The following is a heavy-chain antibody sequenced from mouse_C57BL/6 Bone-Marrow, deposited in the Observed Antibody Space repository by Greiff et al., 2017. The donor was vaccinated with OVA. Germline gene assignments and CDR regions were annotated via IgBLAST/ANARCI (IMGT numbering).Heavy chain of an antibody. CDR3: ARFPIYYGYDD. CDR1: GYTFTSYW. CDR2: IYPSDSET. D-gene: IGHD2-2*01. V-gene: IGHV1-61*01. Sequence: QVQLQQPGAELVRPGSSVKLSCKASGYTFTSYWMDWVKQRPGQGLEWIGNIYPSDSETHYNQKFKDKATLTVDKSSSTAYMQLSSLTSEDSAVYYCARFPIYYGYDDWGQGTTLTVSS. J-gene: IGHJ2*01.